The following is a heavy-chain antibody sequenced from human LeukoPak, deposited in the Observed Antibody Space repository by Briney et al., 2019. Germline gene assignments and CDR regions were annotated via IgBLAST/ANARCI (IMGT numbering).Heavy chain of an antibody. J-gene: IGHJ3*01. CDR2: IKEDGSKK. CDR3: ARATRDDFGDVHDAFDV. D-gene: IGHD4-17*01. V-gene: IGHV3-7*01. Sequence: GGSLRLSCATSGFTFSLYWMNWVRQAPGKGLEWVANIKEDGSKKYYVESVKGRFTISRDNAKNSVFLQMNTLRADDTAIYYCARATRDDFGDVHDAFDVWGQGTMVTVST. CDR1: GFTFSLYW.